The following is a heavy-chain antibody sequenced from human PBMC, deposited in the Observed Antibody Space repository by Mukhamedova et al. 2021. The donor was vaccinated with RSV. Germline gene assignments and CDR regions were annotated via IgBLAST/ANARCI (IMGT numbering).Heavy chain of an antibody. D-gene: IGHD1-26*01. Sequence: YYADSVRGRFTISRDNSKNMLFLQMNSLRAEDTAVYYCAKDSGVIRPFDYWGQGTLVTVSS. CDR3: AKDSGVIRPFDY. J-gene: IGHJ4*02. V-gene: IGHV3-23*01.